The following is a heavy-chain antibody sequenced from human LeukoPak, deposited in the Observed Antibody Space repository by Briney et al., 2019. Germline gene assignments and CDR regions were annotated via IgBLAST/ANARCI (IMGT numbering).Heavy chain of an antibody. CDR3: AREPQTYYYDSSGYYGDAFDI. CDR2: ISYDGSNK. Sequence: GGSLRLSCAASGFTFSSYSMNWVRQAPGKGLEWVAVISYDGSNKYYADSVKGRFTISRDNSKNTLYLQMNSLRAEDTAVYYCAREPQTYYYDSSGYYGDAFDIWGQGTMVTVSS. J-gene: IGHJ3*02. CDR1: GFTFSSYS. V-gene: IGHV3-30*03. D-gene: IGHD3-22*01.